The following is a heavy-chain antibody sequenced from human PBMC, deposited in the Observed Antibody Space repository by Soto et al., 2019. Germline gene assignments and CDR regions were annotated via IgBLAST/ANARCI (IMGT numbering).Heavy chain of an antibody. J-gene: IGHJ4*02. CDR1: GFTFSSYA. CDR2: ISGSGGST. CDR3: AKHVNLYCSSTSCYALYFDY. V-gene: IGHV3-23*01. D-gene: IGHD2-2*01. Sequence: GGSLRLSCAASGFTFSSYAMSWVRQAPGKGLEWVSAISGSGGSTYYADSVKGRFTISRDNSKNTLYLQMNSLRAEDTAVYYCAKHVNLYCSSTSCYALYFDYWGQGTLVTVSS.